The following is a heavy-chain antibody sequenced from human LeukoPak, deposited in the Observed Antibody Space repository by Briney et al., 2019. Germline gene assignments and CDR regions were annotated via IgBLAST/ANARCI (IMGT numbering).Heavy chain of an antibody. CDR1: GFTFSNAW. V-gene: IGHV3-15*01. D-gene: IGHD5-18*01. CDR3: TTDHDSYGWYYFDY. Sequence: GGSLRLSCAASGFTFSNAWMSCVRQAPGKGLEWVGRIKSKTDGGTTDYAAPVKGRFTISRDDSKNTLYLQMNSLKTEDTAVYYCTTDHDSYGWYYFDYWGQGTLVTVS. CDR2: IKSKTDGGTT. J-gene: IGHJ4*02.